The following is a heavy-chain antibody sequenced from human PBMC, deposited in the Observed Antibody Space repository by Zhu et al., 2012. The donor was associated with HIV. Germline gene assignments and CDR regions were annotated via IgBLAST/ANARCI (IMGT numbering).Heavy chain of an antibody. V-gene: IGHV4-38-2*02. CDR2: VYHNGRT. CDR3: ARHSRSFNGWSKFDF. Sequence: QVQLQGSGPGLVKPSETLSLTCTVSSFSITSSYYWGWVRQSSGKGLEWIGTVYHNGRTFYNPSLESRVTISVDTSKNQFSLKLRSVTAADTAVYFCARHSRSFNGWSKFDFWGQGTLVTVSS. J-gene: IGHJ4*02. D-gene: IGHD6-19*01. CDR1: SFSITSSYY.